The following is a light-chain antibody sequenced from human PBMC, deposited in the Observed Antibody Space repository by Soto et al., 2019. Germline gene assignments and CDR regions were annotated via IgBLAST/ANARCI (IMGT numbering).Light chain of an antibody. Sequence: DIQMTQSPSSLSVSVGDRVTITCRASQSINSYLNWYQQEPGKAPKFLIYAASSLQRGVPSRFSGSGSGTDFTLTISSLQPEDFATYYCQQSYSTPITFGQGTRLEIK. V-gene: IGKV1-39*01. CDR2: AAS. J-gene: IGKJ5*01. CDR1: QSINSY. CDR3: QQSYSTPIT.